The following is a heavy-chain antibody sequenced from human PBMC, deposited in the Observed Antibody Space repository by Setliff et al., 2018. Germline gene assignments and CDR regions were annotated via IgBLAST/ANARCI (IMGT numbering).Heavy chain of an antibody. J-gene: IGHJ4*02. CDR2: ISAYNGNT. CDR1: GYIFTSYG. V-gene: IGHV1-18*01. Sequence: GASVKVSCKASGYIFTSYGFSWVRQAPGQGLEWMGWISAYNGNTNYAQKFQGRVTMTTDTSTSTGYMELRSLRPDDTAVYYCATRRAARSPLTGWGQGTLVTVSS. CDR3: ATRRAARSPLTG. D-gene: IGHD6-6*01.